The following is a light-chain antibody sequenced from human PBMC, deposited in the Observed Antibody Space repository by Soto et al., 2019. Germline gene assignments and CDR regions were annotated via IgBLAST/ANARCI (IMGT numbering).Light chain of an antibody. J-gene: IGLJ2*01. CDR1: SSNIGNDY. Sequence: QSVLTQPPSVSAAPGQKVTISCSGSSSNIGNDYVSWYQQLPGTAPKLLIYDNNKRPSEIPDRFSGSKSGTSATLDITGLQTGDEADYYCGTWDNIIAAEVFGGGTKVTVL. CDR3: GTWDNIIAAEV. V-gene: IGLV1-51*01. CDR2: DNN.